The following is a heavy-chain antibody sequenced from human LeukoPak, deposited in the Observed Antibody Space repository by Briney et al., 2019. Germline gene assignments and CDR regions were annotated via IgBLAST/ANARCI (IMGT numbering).Heavy chain of an antibody. CDR2: INPNSDVT. V-gene: IGHV1-2*02. Sequence: ASMKVSCKASGYTFTGYYMHWVRQAPGQGLEWMGWINPNSDVTNYAQKFQGRVTMTRDTSISTAYMELSSLRSDDTAVYYCAREYYYESSDYYVVLSGAFDIWGQGTMVTVS. D-gene: IGHD3-22*01. CDR3: AREYYYESSDYYVVLSGAFDI. J-gene: IGHJ3*02. CDR1: GYTFTGYY.